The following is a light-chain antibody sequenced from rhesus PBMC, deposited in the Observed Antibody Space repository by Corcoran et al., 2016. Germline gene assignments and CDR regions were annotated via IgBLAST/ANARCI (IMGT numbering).Light chain of an antibody. CDR3: QQHHSSPWT. CDR2: ASS. J-gene: IGKJ1*01. CDR1: QGISNW. Sequence: DIQMTQSPSSLSASVGDRVTITCQASQGISNWLAWSQQKPGRAPKLLIYASSSLQRGVPSRFRGSGSGTEVTPTISSLQPEDFATYYCQQHHSSPWTFGQGTKVEVK. V-gene: IGKV1-18*01.